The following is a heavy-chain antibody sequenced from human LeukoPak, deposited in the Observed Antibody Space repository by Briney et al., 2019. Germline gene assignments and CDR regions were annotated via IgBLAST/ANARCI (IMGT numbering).Heavy chain of an antibody. V-gene: IGHV4-39*01. J-gene: IGHJ4*02. CDR2: IYYSGST. CDR3: ARRPVLTGYYNDY. CDR1: GGSISSSSYY. D-gene: IGHD3-9*01. Sequence: SETLSLTCTVSGGSISSSSYYWGWIRQPLGKGLEWIGSIYYSGSTYYNLSLKSRVTISVDTSKNQFSLKLSSVTAADTAVYYCARRPVLTGYYNDYWGQGTLVTVSS.